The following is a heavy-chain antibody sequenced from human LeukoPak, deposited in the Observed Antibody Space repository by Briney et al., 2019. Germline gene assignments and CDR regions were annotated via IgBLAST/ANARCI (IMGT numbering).Heavy chain of an antibody. Sequence: GGSLRLSCAASGFTFSDYTMNWVRQAPGKGLEWVSSISSSSTYIYYADSVEGRFTISRDKAKNSLYLQMNSLRAEDTAVYYCARANSGYFDFWSGYSLLHYMDVWGKGTTVTVS. CDR2: ISSSSTYI. J-gene: IGHJ6*03. V-gene: IGHV3-21*01. CDR3: ARANSGYFDFWSGYSLLHYMDV. CDR1: GFTFSDYT. D-gene: IGHD3-3*01.